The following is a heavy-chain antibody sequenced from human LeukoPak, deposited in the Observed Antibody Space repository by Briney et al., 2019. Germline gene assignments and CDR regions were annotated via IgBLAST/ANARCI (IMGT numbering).Heavy chain of an antibody. CDR2: IYYSGST. J-gene: IGHJ4*02. CDR1: GVSICSNH. V-gene: IGHV4-59*08. D-gene: IGHD4-17*01. Sequence: PSETLSLTCTVSGVSICSNHWSWIRPPPGKGLEWMGYIYYSGSTNYNPSLKSRVTISVDTSKNQFSLNRSSVTAADTAVYYCARAGYGDSDFDYWGQGTLVTVSS. CDR3: ARAGYGDSDFDY.